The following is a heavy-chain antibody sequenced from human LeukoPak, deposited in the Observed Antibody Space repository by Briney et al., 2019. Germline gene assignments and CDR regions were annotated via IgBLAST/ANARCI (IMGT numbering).Heavy chain of an antibody. Sequence: ASVKVSCKASGYTFTGYYMHWVRQAPGQGLEWMGWINPNSGGTNYAQKFQGRVTMTRDTSISTAYMELSRLRSDDTAMYYCARAPSWYYYMDVWGKGTTVTASS. CDR3: ARAPSWYYYMDV. CDR1: GYTFTGYY. V-gene: IGHV1-2*02. J-gene: IGHJ6*03. CDR2: INPNSGGT.